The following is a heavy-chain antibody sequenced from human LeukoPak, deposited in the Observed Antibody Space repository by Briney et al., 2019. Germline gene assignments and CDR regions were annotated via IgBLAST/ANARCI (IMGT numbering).Heavy chain of an antibody. CDR3: AKSTMVVVVTAFDY. J-gene: IGHJ4*02. Sequence: AGGSLRLSCAASGFTFSSYAMSWVRQAPGKGLEWVSAISGSGGSTYYADSVKGRFTISRDNSKNTLYLQMNSLRAEDTAVYYYAKSTMVVVVTAFDYWGQGTLVTVSS. D-gene: IGHD3-22*01. CDR2: ISGSGGST. V-gene: IGHV3-23*01. CDR1: GFTFSSYA.